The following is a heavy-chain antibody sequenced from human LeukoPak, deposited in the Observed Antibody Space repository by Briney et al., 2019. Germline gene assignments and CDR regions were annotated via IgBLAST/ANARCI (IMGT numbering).Heavy chain of an antibody. D-gene: IGHD4-17*01. CDR1: GGTFSSYA. Sequence: GASVKVSCKASGGTFSSYAISWVRQAPGQGLEWMGRIIPILGIANYAQKFQGRVTITADKSTSTAYMELSSLRSEDTAVYYCASRPLYGDHVPHWGQGTLVTVSS. J-gene: IGHJ4*02. CDR2: IIPILGIA. CDR3: ASRPLYGDHVPH. V-gene: IGHV1-69*04.